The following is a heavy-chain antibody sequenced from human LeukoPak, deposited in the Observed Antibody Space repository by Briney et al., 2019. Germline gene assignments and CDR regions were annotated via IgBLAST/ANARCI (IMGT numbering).Heavy chain of an antibody. D-gene: IGHD2-2*01. V-gene: IGHV4-30-2*01. CDR2: IYHSGST. Sequence: PSETLSLTCTVSGGSISSGGYYWSWIRQPPGTGLEWIGYIYHSGSTYYNPSLKSRVTISVDRSKNQFSLKLSSVTAADTAVYYCARDECSSTSCYVGYWGQGTLVTVSS. CDR1: GGSISSGGYY. J-gene: IGHJ4*02. CDR3: ARDECSSTSCYVGY.